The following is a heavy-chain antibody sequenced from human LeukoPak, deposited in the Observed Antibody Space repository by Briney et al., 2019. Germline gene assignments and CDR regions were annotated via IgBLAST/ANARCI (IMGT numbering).Heavy chain of an antibody. D-gene: IGHD1-26*01. CDR2: ISSSGSTI. V-gene: IGHV3-48*03. CDR3: ARVRGATLSHHYFDY. CDR1: GFTFSSYE. J-gene: IGHJ4*02. Sequence: GGSLRLSCAASGFTFSSYEMNWVRQAPGKGLEWVSYISSSGSTIYYADSVKGRFTISRDNAKNSLYLQMNSLRDEDTAVYYCARVRGATLSHHYFDYWGQGALVTVSS.